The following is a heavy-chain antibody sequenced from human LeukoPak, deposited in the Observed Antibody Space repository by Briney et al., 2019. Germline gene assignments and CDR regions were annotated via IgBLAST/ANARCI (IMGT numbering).Heavy chain of an antibody. CDR3: ARDSAYYDSSGYYYGMDV. V-gene: IGHV3-30*04. J-gene: IGHJ6*02. CDR1: GFTFSSYA. Sequence: GGSLRLSCAASGFTFSSYAMHWVRQAPGKELEWVAVISYDGSNKYYADSVKGRFTISRDNSKNTLYLQMNSLRAEDTAVYYCARDSAYYDSSGYYYGMDVWGQGTTVTVSS. CDR2: ISYDGSNK. D-gene: IGHD3-22*01.